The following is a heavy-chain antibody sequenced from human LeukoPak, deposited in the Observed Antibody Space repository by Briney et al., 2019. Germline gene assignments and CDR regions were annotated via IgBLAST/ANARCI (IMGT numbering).Heavy chain of an antibody. Sequence: SETLSLTCAVYGGSSSGYYWSWIRQPPGKGLEWIGEINHSGSTNYNPSLKSRVTISVDTSKNQFSLKLSTVTAADTAVYYCAFCGGDCYGLSNFDYWGQGTLVTVSS. D-gene: IGHD2-21*01. J-gene: IGHJ4*02. CDR3: AFCGGDCYGLSNFDY. V-gene: IGHV4-34*01. CDR2: INHSGST. CDR1: GGSSSGYY.